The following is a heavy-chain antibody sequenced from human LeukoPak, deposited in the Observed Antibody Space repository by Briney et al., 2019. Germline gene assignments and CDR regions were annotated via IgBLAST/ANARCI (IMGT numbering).Heavy chain of an antibody. CDR2: INHSGST. CDR1: GGSFSGYY. D-gene: IGHD3-10*01. V-gene: IGHV4-34*01. CDR3: VRCNDSGYHYYYMDV. Sequence: SETLSLTCAVYGGSFSGYYWSWIRQPPGKGLEWIGEINHSGSTNYNPSLKSRVTISVDTSKNQFSLKLSSVTAADTTVYYCVRCNDSGYHYYYMDVWGKGTTVTISS. J-gene: IGHJ6*03.